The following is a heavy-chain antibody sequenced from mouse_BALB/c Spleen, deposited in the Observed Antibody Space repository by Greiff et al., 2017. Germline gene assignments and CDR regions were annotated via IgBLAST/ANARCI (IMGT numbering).Heavy chain of an antibody. CDR2: ILPGSGST. V-gene: IGHV1-9*01. CDR3: ARSPYYGSSYGFAY. D-gene: IGHD1-1*01. J-gene: IGHJ3*01. CDR1: GYTFSSYW. Sequence: QVQLQQSGAELMKPGASVKISCKATGYTFSSYWIEWVKQRPGHGLEWIGEILPGSGSTNYNEKFKGKATFTADTSSNTAYMQLSSLTSEDSAVYYGARSPYYGSSYGFAYWGQGTLVTVSA.